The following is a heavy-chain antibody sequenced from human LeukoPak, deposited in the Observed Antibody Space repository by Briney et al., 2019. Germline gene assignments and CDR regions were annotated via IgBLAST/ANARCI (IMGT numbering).Heavy chain of an antibody. J-gene: IGHJ2*01. CDR1: GYSISSRNW. CDR3: ARYGGDSDWYYDL. D-gene: IGHD4-23*01. Sequence: SETLSLTCVVSGYSISSRNWWGWIRQRPGQGLEWIGHIFYSGRTYYSPSLTSRVTMSIDTSQNHFSLRLSSVIAADTAVYFCARYGGDSDWYYDLWGRGTLVTVSS. V-gene: IGHV4-28*01. CDR2: IFYSGRT.